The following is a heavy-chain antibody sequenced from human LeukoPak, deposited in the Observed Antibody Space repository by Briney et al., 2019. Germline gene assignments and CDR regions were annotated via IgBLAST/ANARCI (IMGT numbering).Heavy chain of an antibody. CDR2: INWDGGSR. D-gene: IGHD5-12*01. V-gene: IGHV3-43*01. Sequence: PGRCLRLSCAASGFMFDDYTMHWVRQAPGKGLEWVSLINWDGGSRYYAASVKGRFTVSRDNSKNSLYLQMNSLRTEDTALYYCAKGDVDSPMNFYHWGQGTLVTVSS. CDR1: GFMFDDYT. CDR3: AKGDVDSPMNFYH. J-gene: IGHJ4*02.